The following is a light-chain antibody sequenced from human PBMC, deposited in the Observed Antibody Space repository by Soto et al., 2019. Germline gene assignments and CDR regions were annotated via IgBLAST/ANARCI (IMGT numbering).Light chain of an antibody. V-gene: IGKV1-5*01. CDR3: QQYDVDSGT. J-gene: IGKJ1*01. CDR2: DAS. Sequence: DIQMTQSPSTLSSFVGDRVTITCRASQSIGVWLAWYQQKPGKAPKLLIYDASNLQTGAPSRFSGSGSGTEFTLTISSLQPDDFATYYCQQYDVDSGTFGQGTKVDIK. CDR1: QSIGVW.